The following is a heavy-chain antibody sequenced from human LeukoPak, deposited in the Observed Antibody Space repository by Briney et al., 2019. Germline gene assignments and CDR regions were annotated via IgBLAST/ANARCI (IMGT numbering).Heavy chain of an antibody. CDR2: INADNGNT. J-gene: IGHJ4*02. D-gene: IGHD3-22*01. Sequence: ASVKVSCKASGYTFNNYAIHWVRQAPGQRLEWMGWINADNGNTKYSQKFQGRVTIASDTSASTAYMELSSLRSEDTAVYYCARGRRDALTSSSDLYYFDYWGQGTLVTVSS. V-gene: IGHV1-3*01. CDR1: GYTFNNYA. CDR3: ARGRRDALTSSSDLYYFDY.